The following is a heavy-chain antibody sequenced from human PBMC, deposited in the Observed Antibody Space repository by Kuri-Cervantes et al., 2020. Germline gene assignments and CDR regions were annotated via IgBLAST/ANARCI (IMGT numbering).Heavy chain of an antibody. V-gene: IGHV1-2*02. Sequence: ASVKVSCKASGYTFTSYYMHWVRQAPGQGLEWMGIINPNSGGTNYAQKFQVRVTMTRDTSISTAYMELSRLRSDDTAVYYCARYHFTSRKGFDYWGQGTLVTVSS. CDR1: GYTFTSYY. J-gene: IGHJ4*02. CDR3: ARYHFTSRKGFDY. D-gene: IGHD2-2*01. CDR2: INPNSGGT.